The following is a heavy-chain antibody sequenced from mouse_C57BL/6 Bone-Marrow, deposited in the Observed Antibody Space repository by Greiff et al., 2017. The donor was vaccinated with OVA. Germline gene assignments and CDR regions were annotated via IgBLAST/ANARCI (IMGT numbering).Heavy chain of an antibody. CDR2: ISNGGGST. V-gene: IGHV5-12*01. CDR3: ARHTTVVATDAMDY. Sequence: EVHLVESGGGLVQPGGSLKLSCAASGFTFSDYYMYWVRQTPEKRLEWVAYISNGGGSTYYPDTVKGRFTISRDNAKNTLYLQMSRLQSEDTAMYYCARHTTVVATDAMDYWGQGTSVTVSS. CDR1: GFTFSDYY. J-gene: IGHJ4*01. D-gene: IGHD1-1*01.